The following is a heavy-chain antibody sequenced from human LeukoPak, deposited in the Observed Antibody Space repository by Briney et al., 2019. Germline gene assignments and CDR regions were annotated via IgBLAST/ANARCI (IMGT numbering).Heavy chain of an antibody. CDR2: INPSGGST. J-gene: IGHJ3*02. V-gene: IGHV1-46*01. CDR1: GYTFTSYY. D-gene: IGHD3-10*01. CDR3: ALYGSDAFDI. Sequence: ASVKVSCKASGYTFTSYYMHWVRQAPGQGLEWMGIINPSGGSTSYAQKFQGRVTMTRDTSTSTVYMELSGLRSEDTAVYYCALYGSDAFDIWGQGTMVTVSS.